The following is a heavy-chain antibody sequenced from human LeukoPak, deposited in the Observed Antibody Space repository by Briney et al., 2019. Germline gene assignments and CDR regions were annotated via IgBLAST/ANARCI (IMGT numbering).Heavy chain of an antibody. D-gene: IGHD4-11*01. CDR2: ISSVGSSI. V-gene: IGHV3-48*03. CDR1: GFTFSNYE. CDR3: ARDNTVPYFAY. J-gene: IGHJ4*02. Sequence: GGSLRLSCAASGFTFSNYEMSWVRQAPGKGLEWLSYISSVGSSIYYADSARGRFTISRDNAKNSLYLQMNSLRAEDTAVYYCARDNTVPYFAYWGQGTLVTVSS.